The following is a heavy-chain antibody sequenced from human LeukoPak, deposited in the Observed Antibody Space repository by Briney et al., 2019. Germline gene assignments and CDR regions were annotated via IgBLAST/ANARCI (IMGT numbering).Heavy chain of an antibody. J-gene: IGHJ4*02. D-gene: IGHD1-26*01. CDR3: ARGDRELALDY. CDR2: ISSSSSYI. Sequence: GGSLRPSCAASGFTFSSYSMNWVRQAPGKGLEWVSSISSSSSYIYYADSVKGRFTISRDNAKNSLYLQMNSLRAGDTAVYYCARGDRELALDYWGQGTLVTVSS. CDR1: GFTFSSYS. V-gene: IGHV3-21*01.